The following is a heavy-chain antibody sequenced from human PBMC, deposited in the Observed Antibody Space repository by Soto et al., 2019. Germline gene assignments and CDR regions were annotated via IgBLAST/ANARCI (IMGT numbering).Heavy chain of an antibody. D-gene: IGHD6-13*01. CDR3: ARDRRRQHYYYYYGMDV. CDR2: ISYDGSNK. V-gene: IGHV3-30-3*01. J-gene: IGHJ6*02. Sequence: QVQLVESGGGVVQPGRSLRLSCAASGFTFSSYAMHWVRQAPGKGLEWVAVISYDGSNKYYADSVKGRFTISRDNSKNTLYLQMNSLRAEDTAVYYCARDRRRQHYYYYYGMDVWGQGTTVTVSS. CDR1: GFTFSSYA.